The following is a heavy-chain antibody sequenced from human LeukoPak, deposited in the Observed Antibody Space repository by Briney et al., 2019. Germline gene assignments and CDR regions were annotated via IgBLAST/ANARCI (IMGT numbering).Heavy chain of an antibody. V-gene: IGHV1-8*01. CDR3: ARVDGDIVATGNGFAP. CDR1: GYTFTSYD. Sequence: ASVKVSCKASGYTFTSYDINWVRQATGQGLEWMGWMNPNSGNTGYAQKFQGRVTMTRNTSISTAYMELSSLRSEDTAVYYCARVDGDIVATGNGFAPGAKGTLVTVP. D-gene: IGHD5-12*01. CDR2: MNPNSGNT. J-gene: IGHJ5*02.